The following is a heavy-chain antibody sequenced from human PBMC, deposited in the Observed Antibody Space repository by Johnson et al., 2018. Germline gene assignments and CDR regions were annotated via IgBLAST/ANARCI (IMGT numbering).Heavy chain of an antibody. J-gene: IGHJ6*02. D-gene: IGHD5-18*01. Sequence: VQLLESGAEVKKPGSSXKVSCKASGGTFSSYAISWVRQAPGQGLEWMGGIIPIFGTANYAQKFQGRVTITADESTSTAYMELSSRGSEDTAVYYCARARSWGIQLYYYYYGMDVWGQGTTVTVSS. V-gene: IGHV1-69*01. CDR1: GGTFSSYA. CDR2: IIPIFGTA. CDR3: ARARSWGIQLYYYYYGMDV.